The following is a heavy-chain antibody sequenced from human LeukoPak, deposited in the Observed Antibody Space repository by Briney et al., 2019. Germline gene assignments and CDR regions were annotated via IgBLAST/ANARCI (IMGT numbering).Heavy chain of an antibody. V-gene: IGHV3-21*05. D-gene: IGHD5-24*01. Sequence: GGSLRLSCAASGFTFSDYSMNWVRQATGKGLEWVSYISSSSSYIYYADSVKGRFTISRDNAKNSLYLQMNSLRAEDTAVYYCARDGYNAADYWGQGTLVTVSS. CDR2: ISSSSSYI. CDR1: GFTFSDYS. CDR3: ARDGYNAADY. J-gene: IGHJ4*02.